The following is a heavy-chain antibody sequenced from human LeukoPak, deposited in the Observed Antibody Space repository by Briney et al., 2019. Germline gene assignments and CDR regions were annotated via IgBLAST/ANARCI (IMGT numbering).Heavy chain of an antibody. CDR2: ISWDGIST. J-gene: IGHJ6*03. CDR1: GFTFDKYT. CDR3: AKSAARLFSDYYYYMDV. D-gene: IGHD6-6*01. V-gene: IGHV3-43*01. Sequence: GGSLRLSCAASGFTFDKYTMHWVRQAPGKSLEWVSLISWDGISTYYADSVKGRFTISRDNNKNSLYLQMNSLRSDDTALYYCAKSAARLFSDYYYYMDVWGKGTTVTVSS.